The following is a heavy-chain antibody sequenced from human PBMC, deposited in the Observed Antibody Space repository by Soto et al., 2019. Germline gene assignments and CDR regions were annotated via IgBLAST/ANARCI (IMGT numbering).Heavy chain of an antibody. CDR2: ISYDGSNK. D-gene: IGHD3-10*01. V-gene: IGHV3-30*18. J-gene: IGHJ4*02. CDR1: GFTFSSYG. CDR3: AKDLDYGSDY. Sequence: PGGSLRLSCAASGFTFSSYGMHWVRQAPGKGLEWVAVISYDGSNKYYADSVKGRFTISRDNSKNTLYLQMNSLRAEDTAVYYCAKDLDYGSDYWGQGTLVTVSS.